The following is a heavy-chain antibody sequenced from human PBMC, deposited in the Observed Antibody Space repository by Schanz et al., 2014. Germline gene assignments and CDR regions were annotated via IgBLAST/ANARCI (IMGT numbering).Heavy chain of an antibody. CDR2: IWYDGTDR. CDR1: GFTFSSYG. J-gene: IGHJ4*02. D-gene: IGHD3-3*02. V-gene: IGHV3-33*08. Sequence: VQLVESGGGLVQPGGSLRLSCAASGFTFSSYGMHWVRQAPGKGLEWVAVIWYDGTDRYYADSVKGRFTISRDNSKNTLYLQMNSLQTDDTAVYYCFSMHYGNSVYWGQGTLVTVSS. CDR3: FSMHYGNSVY.